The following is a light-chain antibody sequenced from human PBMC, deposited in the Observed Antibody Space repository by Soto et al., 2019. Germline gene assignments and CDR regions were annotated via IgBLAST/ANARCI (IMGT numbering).Light chain of an antibody. J-gene: IGKJ1*01. V-gene: IGKV3-20*01. Sequence: EVVLTQSPGTLSLSPGERATLSCRASESVSSSLLTWYQQKPGQAPRLLIYRTSNRVTGIPDRFSGSGSGTDFTLTISRLEPEDFAVYFCQHYGNSLWTFGQGTKVDIK. CDR1: ESVSSSL. CDR2: RTS. CDR3: QHYGNSLWT.